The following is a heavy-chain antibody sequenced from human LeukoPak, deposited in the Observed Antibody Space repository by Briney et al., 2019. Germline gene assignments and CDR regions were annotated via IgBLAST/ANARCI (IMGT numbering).Heavy chain of an antibody. CDR1: GYTFTSYY. CDR3: ARGVVVVVAANLFFDY. V-gene: IGHV1-46*01. CDR2: INPSGGST. D-gene: IGHD2-15*01. Sequence: ASVKVSCKASGYTFTSYYMHWVRQAPGQGLEWMGIINPSGGSTSCAQKFQGRVTMTRDTSTSTVYMELSSLRSEDTAVYYCARGVVVVVAANLFFDYWGQGTLVTVSS. J-gene: IGHJ4*02.